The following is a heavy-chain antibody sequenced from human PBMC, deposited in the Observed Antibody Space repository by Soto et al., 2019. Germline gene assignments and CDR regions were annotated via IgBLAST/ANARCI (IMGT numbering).Heavy chain of an antibody. J-gene: IGHJ5*02. D-gene: IGHD6-13*01. CDR3: AKDRRAPPPYSRKNWFDP. CDR2: ISGSGGST. CDR1: GFTFSSDA. Sequence: GGSLRLSCAASGFTFSSDAMSWGRQAPGKGLEWVSAISGSGGSTYYADSVKGRFTISRDNSKNTLYLQMNSLRAEDTAVYYCAKDRRAPPPYSRKNWFDPWGQGTLVTVSS. V-gene: IGHV3-23*01.